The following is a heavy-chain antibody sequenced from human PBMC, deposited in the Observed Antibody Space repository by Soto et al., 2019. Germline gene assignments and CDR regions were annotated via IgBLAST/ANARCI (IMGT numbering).Heavy chain of an antibody. CDR1: GFNFRGYG. CDR2: TRHDGSNT. V-gene: IGHV3-33*01. D-gene: IGHD1-26*01. J-gene: IGHJ4*02. CDR3: ARDGVGITTFFVYFDY. Sequence: QVQLVQSGGGVVQPGRSLRLSCEASGFNFRGYGMHWVRQAPGKGLEWVAITRHDGSNTYYADSVRGRFTISRDNSKNTLYLQMNSLRVEDTALYYCARDGVGITTFFVYFDYWGQGTLITVSS.